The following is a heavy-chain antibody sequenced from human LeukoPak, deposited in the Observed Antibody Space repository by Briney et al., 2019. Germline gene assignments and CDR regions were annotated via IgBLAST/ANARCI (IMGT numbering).Heavy chain of an antibody. Sequence: GASLQISCKGSGYSFISHWIVWVRQMPGKGLEWLGIIYPGDSDTRYSPSFQGQVTISADKSISTAYLHWSSLRASDTAMYYCARRPSYDFWSGYYGVDGLDVWGQGTMVTVSS. V-gene: IGHV5-51*01. CDR3: ARRPSYDFWSGYYGVDGLDV. CDR1: GYSFISHW. J-gene: IGHJ3*01. D-gene: IGHD3-3*01. CDR2: IYPGDSDT.